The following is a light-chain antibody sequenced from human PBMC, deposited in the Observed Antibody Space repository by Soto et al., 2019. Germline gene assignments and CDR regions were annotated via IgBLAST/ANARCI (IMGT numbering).Light chain of an antibody. CDR3: QHNYRTPWT. V-gene: IGKV1-39*01. CDR2: GSS. CDR1: QSVSRS. J-gene: IGKJ1*01. Sequence: QLTQAPSSLSASFGYSVIITGRASQSVSRSLNWYQQKTGQDPKLLIYGSSRLQTGVPSRFSGSGSGTDFTLTISSVQPEDLATYVCQHNYRTPWTLGQGTQVDLK.